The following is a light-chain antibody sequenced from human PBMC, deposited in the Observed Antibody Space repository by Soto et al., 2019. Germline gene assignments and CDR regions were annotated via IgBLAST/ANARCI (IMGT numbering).Light chain of an antibody. J-gene: IGKJ1*01. CDR3: QQYTDRPLT. V-gene: IGKV3-20*01. CDR1: QSVTSTY. Sequence: VLTQSAVKLSLFPGGIATLSCRASQSVTSTYLAWYQQKPGQAPRLLIYGISSRATGVPDRFSGSGSGTDFTLTISILEPEDFAVYYCQQYTDRPLTVGQGTKVDIK. CDR2: GIS.